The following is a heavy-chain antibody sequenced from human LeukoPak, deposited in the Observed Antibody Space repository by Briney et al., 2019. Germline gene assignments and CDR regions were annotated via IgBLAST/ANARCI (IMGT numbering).Heavy chain of an antibody. CDR1: GYTFTSYA. D-gene: IGHD5-18*01. CDR2: INTNTGNP. V-gene: IGHV7-4-1*02. Sequence: ASVKVSCKASGYTFTSYAMSWVRQAPGQGLEWMGWINTNTGNPTYAQGFTGRFVFSLDTSVSTAYLQISSLKAEDTAVYYCARGRRRYGEAEIDYWGQGTLVTVSS. J-gene: IGHJ4*02. CDR3: ARGRRRYGEAEIDY.